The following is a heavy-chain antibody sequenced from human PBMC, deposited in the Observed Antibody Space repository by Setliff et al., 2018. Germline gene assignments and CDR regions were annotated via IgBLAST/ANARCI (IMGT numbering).Heavy chain of an antibody. V-gene: IGHV5-51*01. CDR1: GYSFTSYW. CDR3: ARTYGSSGYHDAFDI. J-gene: IGHJ3*02. D-gene: IGHD3-22*01. CDR2: IYPGDSDT. Sequence: GESLKISCKGSGYSFTSYWIGWVRQMPGKGLEWMGIIYPGDSDTRYSPSFQGQVTISADKSITTAYLQWSSLRASDTAMYYCARTYGSSGYHDAFDIWGQGTMVTVSS.